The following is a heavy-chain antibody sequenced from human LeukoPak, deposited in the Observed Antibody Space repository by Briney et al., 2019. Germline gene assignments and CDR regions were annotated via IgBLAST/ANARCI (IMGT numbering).Heavy chain of an antibody. CDR2: IYYSGST. CDR3: VRMIAAAGSFDY. V-gene: IGHV4-59*01. D-gene: IGHD6-13*01. Sequence: SETLSLTCTVSGGSISSYYWSWIRQPPGKGLEWIGYIYYSGSTNYNPSLKSRVTISVDTSKNQFSLKLSSVTAADTAVYYCVRMIAAAGSFDYWGQGTLVTVSS. CDR1: GGSISSYY. J-gene: IGHJ4*02.